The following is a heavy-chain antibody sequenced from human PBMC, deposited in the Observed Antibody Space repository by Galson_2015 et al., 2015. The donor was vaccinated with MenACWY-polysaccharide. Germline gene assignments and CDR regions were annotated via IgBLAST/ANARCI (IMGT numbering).Heavy chain of an antibody. Sequence: SLRLSCAASGFTFRSYGISWVRQAPGKGLEWVSGISGSASYTYYADSVKGRFTISRDNSKNTLFLQMNSLRAEDTAVYYCARGARWELRGFWDSDYWGQGTLVTVSS. V-gene: IGHV3-23*01. CDR3: ARGARWELRGFWDSDY. D-gene: IGHD1-26*01. J-gene: IGHJ4*02. CDR1: GFTFRSYG. CDR2: ISGSASYT.